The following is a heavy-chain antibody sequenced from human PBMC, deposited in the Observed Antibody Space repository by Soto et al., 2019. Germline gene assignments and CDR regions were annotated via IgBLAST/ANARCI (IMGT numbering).Heavy chain of an antibody. V-gene: IGHV1-3*01. CDR3: ARDLYSGYDFYYYGMDV. CDR2: INAGNGNT. J-gene: IGHJ6*02. D-gene: IGHD5-12*01. Sequence: ASVKVSCKASGYTFTSYAMHWVRQAPGQRLEWMGWINAGNGNTKYSQKFQGRVTITRDTSASTAYMELSSLRSEDTAMYYCARDLYSGYDFYYYGMDVWGQGTTVTVSS. CDR1: GYTFTSYA.